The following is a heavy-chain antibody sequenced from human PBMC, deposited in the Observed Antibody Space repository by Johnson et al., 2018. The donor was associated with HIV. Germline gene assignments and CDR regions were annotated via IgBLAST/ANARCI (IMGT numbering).Heavy chain of an antibody. Sequence: VQLVESGGGLIQPGGSLRLSCAASEFTVSGGYMNWVRQAPGKGLEWVSVIYSGGSTYYADSVKGRFTISRDNSKNTLYLQMNSLRAEDTAVYYCASLGLDLLVKAPLSVVFDAFDIWGQGTMVTVSS. V-gene: IGHV3-66*03. J-gene: IGHJ3*02. D-gene: IGHD3-16*01. CDR3: ASLGLDLLVKAPLSVVFDAFDI. CDR1: EFTVSGGY. CDR2: IYSGGST.